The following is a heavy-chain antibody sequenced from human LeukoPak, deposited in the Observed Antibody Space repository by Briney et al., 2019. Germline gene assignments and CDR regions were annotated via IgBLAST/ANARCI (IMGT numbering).Heavy chain of an antibody. CDR3: AKVIRRSYGDSDY. CDR1: GFTFSSYA. Sequence: GGSLRLSCAASGFTFSSYAMSWVRQAPGEGPVWVSAISGSGGSTYYADSVEGRFTISRDNSKNTLYLQMNSLRAEDTAVYYCAKVIRRSYGDSDYWGQGTLVTVSS. D-gene: IGHD4-17*01. J-gene: IGHJ4*02. CDR2: ISGSGGST. V-gene: IGHV3-23*01.